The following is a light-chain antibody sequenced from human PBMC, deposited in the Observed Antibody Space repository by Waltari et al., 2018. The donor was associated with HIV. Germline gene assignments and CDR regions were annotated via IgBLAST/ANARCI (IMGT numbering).Light chain of an antibody. CDR2: EVS. CDR1: SSDVGSYNL. Sequence: QSALTQPASVSGSPGQSITISCTGTSSDVGSYNLVSWYQQYPGKAPKLMIYEVSKRPSGVSKLFAGSKSGNTASLTISGLQAEDEADYYCCSYAATSTFVFGTGTKVTVL. V-gene: IGLV2-23*02. CDR3: CSYAATSTFV. J-gene: IGLJ1*01.